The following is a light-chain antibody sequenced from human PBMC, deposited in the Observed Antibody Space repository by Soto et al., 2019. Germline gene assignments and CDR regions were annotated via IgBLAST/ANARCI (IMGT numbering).Light chain of an antibody. CDR2: EVS. J-gene: IGLJ1*01. CDR3: CSYAGSSTLV. CDR1: SSDVGSYNL. V-gene: IGLV2-23*02. Sequence: QSVLTQPASVSGCPGQSITISCTGTSSDVGSYNLVSWYQQHPGKAPKLMIYEVSKRPSGVSNRFSGSKSGNTASLTISGLQAEDEADYYCCSYAGSSTLVFGTGTKVTVL.